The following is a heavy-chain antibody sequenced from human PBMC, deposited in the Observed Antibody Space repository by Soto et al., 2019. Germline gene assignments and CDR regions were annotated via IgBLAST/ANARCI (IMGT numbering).Heavy chain of an antibody. CDR1: GYMFRSYG. CDR3: ARDADGPGRRYDY. Sequence: ASVKVSCKASGYMFRSYGISWVRQAPGKGLEWMGWISPYTGKTNYAQKLQGRVTMTTDTSTSTAYMELRSLASDDTAVYYCARDADGPGRRYDYWGQGTLVTVSS. J-gene: IGHJ4*02. V-gene: IGHV1-18*01. CDR2: ISPYTGKT. D-gene: IGHD3-10*01.